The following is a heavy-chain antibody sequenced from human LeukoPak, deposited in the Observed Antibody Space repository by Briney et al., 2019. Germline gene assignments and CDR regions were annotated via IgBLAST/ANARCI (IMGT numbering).Heavy chain of an antibody. J-gene: IGHJ4*02. CDR3: AKGARIAVAGTVDY. CDR1: GFTFSSYG. Sequence: PGGSLRLSCAASGFTFSSYGMHWVRQAPGKGLQWVAVISYDGRNKYYADSVKGRFTISRDNSKNTLHLQMNGLRGEDTAVYYCAKGARIAVAGTVDYWGQGTLVTVSS. D-gene: IGHD6-19*01. CDR2: ISYDGRNK. V-gene: IGHV3-30*18.